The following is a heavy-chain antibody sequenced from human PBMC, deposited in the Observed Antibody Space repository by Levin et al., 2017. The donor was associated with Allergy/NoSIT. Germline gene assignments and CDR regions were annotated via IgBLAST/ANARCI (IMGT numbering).Heavy chain of an antibody. Sequence: GESLKISCVASGFSFSDYVISWVRQAPGKGLEWVSAIGTHSVTTYYTDSVKGRFTISRDDSKNTLILQMASLRVDDTAVYYCATTGTSSPWFDYWGQGAPVTVSS. CDR3: ATTGTSSPWFDY. CDR1: GFSFSDYV. D-gene: IGHD1-14*01. CDR2: IGTHSVTT. J-gene: IGHJ4*02. V-gene: IGHV3-23*01.